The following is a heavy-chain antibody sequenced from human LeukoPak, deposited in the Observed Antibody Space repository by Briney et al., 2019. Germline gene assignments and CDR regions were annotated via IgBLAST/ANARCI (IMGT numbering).Heavy chain of an antibody. V-gene: IGHV4-31*03. CDR1: GGSISSGGYY. J-gene: IGHJ4*02. CDR3: ARVVRGGVVPAAIYFDY. D-gene: IGHD2-2*01. Sequence: PSETLSLTCTVSGGSISSGGYYWSWIRQHPGKGLEWIGYIYYSGSTYYNPSLKSRVTISVDTPKNQFSLKLSSVTAADTAVYYCARVVRGGVVPAAIYFDYWGQGTLVTVSS. CDR2: IYYSGST.